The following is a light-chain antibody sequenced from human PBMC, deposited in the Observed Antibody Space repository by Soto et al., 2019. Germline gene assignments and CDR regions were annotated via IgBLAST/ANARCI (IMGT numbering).Light chain of an antibody. J-gene: IGKJ1*01. CDR2: AAS. V-gene: IGKV1-27*01. CDR3: QKYDSAPWT. CDR1: QGISNY. Sequence: DIQMTQSPSSLSASVRDRVTITCRASQGISNYLAWYQQKPGKVPKLMIYAASTLQSGVPSRFSGSGSGTDFTLTISSLEHEDVATYYCQKYDSAPWTFGQGTKVEIK.